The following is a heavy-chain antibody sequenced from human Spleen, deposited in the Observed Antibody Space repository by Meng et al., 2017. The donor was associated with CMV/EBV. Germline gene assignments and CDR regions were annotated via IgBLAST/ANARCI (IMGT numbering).Heavy chain of an antibody. CDR1: GGSISSSSYY. J-gene: IGHJ4*02. D-gene: IGHD6-19*01. CDR2: IYYSGST. Sequence: LRLSCTVSGGSISSSSYYWGWIRQPPGKGLEWIGSIYYSGSTYYNPSLKSRVTISVDTSKNQFSLKLSSVTAADTAVYYCARDQGGWNYYFDYWGQGTLVTVSS. CDR3: ARDQGGWNYYFDY. V-gene: IGHV4-39*07.